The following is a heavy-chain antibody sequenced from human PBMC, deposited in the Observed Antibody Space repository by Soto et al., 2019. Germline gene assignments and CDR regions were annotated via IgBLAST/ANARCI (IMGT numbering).Heavy chain of an antibody. V-gene: IGHV1-46*01. Sequence: ASVKVSCKTSGYIFTAYSMHWVRQAPGQGLEWMGVVNPSGGSAHYAQSFEGRVTLTRDTSTSTFYMELSSLRSEDTAVYYCAREENCRGGTCYSEYFHHWGQGTLVTVSS. CDR1: GYIFTAYS. CDR2: VNPSGGSA. J-gene: IGHJ1*01. D-gene: IGHD2-15*01. CDR3: AREENCRGGTCYSEYFHH.